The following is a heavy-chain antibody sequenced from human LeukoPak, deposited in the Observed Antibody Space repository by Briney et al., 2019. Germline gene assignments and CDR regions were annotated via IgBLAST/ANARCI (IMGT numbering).Heavy chain of an antibody. J-gene: IGHJ4*02. Sequence: PSETLSLTCTVSGGSITRGSYYWNWIRQPAGKGLEWIGRIYTSGSTTYNPSLKSRVTISVDTSKNQFSLKLTSVTAADTAVYYCARVSGYDWESFYDYWGQGTLVTVSS. V-gene: IGHV4-61*02. CDR2: IYTSGST. CDR3: ARVSGYDWESFYDY. D-gene: IGHD5-12*01. CDR1: GGSITRGSYY.